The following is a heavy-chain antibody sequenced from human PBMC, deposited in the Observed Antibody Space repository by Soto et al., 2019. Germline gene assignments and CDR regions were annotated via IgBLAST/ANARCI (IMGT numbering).Heavy chain of an antibody. J-gene: IGHJ4*02. Sequence: GSLRLSCAASGFTFRSYAMSWVRQAPGKGLEWVSAISGSGGSTYYADSVKGRFTISRDNSKNTLYLQMNSLRAEDTAVYYCAKESLYYDFWSGYFLWGQGTLVTFSS. CDR1: GFTFRSYA. D-gene: IGHD3-3*01. CDR2: ISGSGGST. V-gene: IGHV3-23*01. CDR3: AKESLYYDFWSGYFL.